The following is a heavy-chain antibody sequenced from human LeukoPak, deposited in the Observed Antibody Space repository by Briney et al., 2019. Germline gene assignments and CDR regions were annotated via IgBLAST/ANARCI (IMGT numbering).Heavy chain of an antibody. CDR3: ARHGRPDIVVVPADY. CDR2: IYPGDSDT. Sequence: TGESLKISCKGSGYSFTSYWIGWVRQMPGKGLEWMGIIYPGDSDTRYSPSFQGQVTISADKSISTAYLQWSSLKASDTAIYYCARHGRPDIVVVPADYWGQGTLVTVSS. D-gene: IGHD2-2*01. CDR1: GYSFTSYW. V-gene: IGHV5-51*01. J-gene: IGHJ4*02.